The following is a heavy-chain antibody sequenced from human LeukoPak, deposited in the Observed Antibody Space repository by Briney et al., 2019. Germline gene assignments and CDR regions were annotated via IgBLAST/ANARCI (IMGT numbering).Heavy chain of an antibody. CDR1: GGSISSYY. Sequence: SETRSLTCTVSGGSISSYYWSWIRQPPGKGLEWIGYIYYSGSTNYNHSLKSRVTISVDTSKNQSSLKLSSVTAADTAVYYCARATTGHSSWAPNLDYWGQGTLVTVSS. D-gene: IGHD6-13*01. J-gene: IGHJ4*02. CDR3: ARATTGHSSWAPNLDY. CDR2: IYYSGST. V-gene: IGHV4-59*01.